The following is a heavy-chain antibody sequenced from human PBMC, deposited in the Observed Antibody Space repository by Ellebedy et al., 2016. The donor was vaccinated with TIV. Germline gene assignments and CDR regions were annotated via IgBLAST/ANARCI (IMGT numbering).Heavy chain of an antibody. J-gene: IGHJ5*02. D-gene: IGHD6-19*01. CDR1: GYTFTSYY. V-gene: IGHV1-69*04. Sequence: AASVKVSCKASGYTFTSYYMHWFRQAPGQGLEWMGRIIPILGIANYAQKFQGRVTITADKSTSTAYMELSSLRSEDTAVYYCAREPSGVGWYDSSWFDPWGQGTLVTVSS. CDR2: IIPILGIA. CDR3: AREPSGVGWYDSSWFDP.